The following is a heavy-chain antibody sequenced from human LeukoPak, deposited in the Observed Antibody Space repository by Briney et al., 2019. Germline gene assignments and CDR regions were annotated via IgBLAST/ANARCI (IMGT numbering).Heavy chain of an antibody. Sequence: SETLSLTCTVSGYSISSGYYWGWIRQPPGKGLEWIGSIYHSGSTYYNPSLKSRVTISVDTSKNQFSLKLSSVTAADTAVYYCATYPFRGATRYFDYWGQGILVTVSS. CDR2: IYHSGST. J-gene: IGHJ4*02. CDR1: GYSISSGYY. D-gene: IGHD3-10*01. CDR3: ATYPFRGATRYFDY. V-gene: IGHV4-38-2*02.